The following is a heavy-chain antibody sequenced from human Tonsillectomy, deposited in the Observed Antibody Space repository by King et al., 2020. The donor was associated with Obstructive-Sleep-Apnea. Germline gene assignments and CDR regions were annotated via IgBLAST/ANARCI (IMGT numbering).Heavy chain of an antibody. CDR3: ARATVRGVNYYGMDV. D-gene: IGHD3-10*01. Sequence: VQLVESGAEVKKPGASVKVSCKASGYTFTGYYMHWVRQAPGQGLEWKGWINPNSGGTNYAQKFQGWVTMTRDTSISTAYMELSRLRSDDTAVYYCARATVRGVNYYGMDVWGQGTTVTVSS. V-gene: IGHV1-2*04. CDR2: INPNSGGT. J-gene: IGHJ6*02. CDR1: GYTFTGYY.